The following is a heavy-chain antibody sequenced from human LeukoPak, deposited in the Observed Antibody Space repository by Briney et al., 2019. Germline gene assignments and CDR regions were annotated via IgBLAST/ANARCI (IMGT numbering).Heavy chain of an antibody. CDR1: GYTFTSCD. J-gene: IGHJ4*02. CDR3: ATVKRYYYDSSGYNPFDY. V-gene: IGHV1-24*01. D-gene: IGHD3-22*01. Sequence: ASVKVSCKASGYTFTSCDINWVRQAPGKGLEWMGGFDPEDGETIYAQKFQGRVTMTEDTSTDTAYMELSSLRSEDTAVYYCATVKRYYYDSSGYNPFDYWGQGTLVTVSS. CDR2: FDPEDGET.